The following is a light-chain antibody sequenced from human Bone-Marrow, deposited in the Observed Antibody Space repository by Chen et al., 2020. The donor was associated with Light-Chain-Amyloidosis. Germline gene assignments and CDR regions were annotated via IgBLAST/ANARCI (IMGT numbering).Light chain of an antibody. CDR2: DAS. CDR3: KQYDNLPPT. V-gene: IGKV1-33*01. Sequence: IQMTQSPSSLSASVGDRVTITCQASQDIRKPLTWYQQKPGKAPMLLIYDASTLEIGVPSRFSGSGSGTDFTFTISRLQVEDFATYYCKQYDNLPPTFGPGTSVDLK. CDR1: QDIRKP. J-gene: IGKJ3*01.